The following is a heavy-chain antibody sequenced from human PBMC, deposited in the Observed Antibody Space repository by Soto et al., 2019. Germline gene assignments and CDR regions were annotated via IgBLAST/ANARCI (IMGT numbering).Heavy chain of an antibody. CDR3: ARARAGRVVISSFDS. D-gene: IGHD3-22*01. CDR1: GFIFSTYT. CDR2: VSYDGSNT. Sequence: GGSLRLSCAASGFIFSTYTMYWVRQAPGKGLEWVALVSYDGSNTYHAESVKGRFTISRDDSKNTLYLQMSSLGVEDTAVYYCARARAGRVVISSFDSWGQGT. V-gene: IGHV3-30-3*01. J-gene: IGHJ4*02.